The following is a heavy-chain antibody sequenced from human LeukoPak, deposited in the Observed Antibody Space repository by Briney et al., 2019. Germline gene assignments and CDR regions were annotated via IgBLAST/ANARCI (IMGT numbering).Heavy chain of an antibody. CDR3: AKSFGYSTSWFDY. D-gene: IGHD6-13*01. Sequence: GGSLRLSCAASGFTFSSYAMSWARQAPGKGLEWVSGISGNGGGTYYADSVKGRFTISRDNSKNTLYLQMNSLRAEDTAVYYCAKSFGYSTSWFDYWGQGTPVTVSS. CDR1: GFTFSSYA. J-gene: IGHJ4*02. CDR2: ISGNGGGT. V-gene: IGHV3-23*01.